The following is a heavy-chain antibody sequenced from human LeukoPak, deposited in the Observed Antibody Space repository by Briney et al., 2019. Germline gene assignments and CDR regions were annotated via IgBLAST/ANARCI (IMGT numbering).Heavy chain of an antibody. D-gene: IGHD1-26*01. CDR2: ISAYNGNT. Sequence: VASVKVSCKASGYTFTSYGISWVRQAPGQGLEWMGWISAYNGNTNYAQKLQGRVTMTTDTSTSTAYMELRSLRSDDTAVYYCARDAEWELPNRFDPWGQGTLVTVSS. CDR1: GYTFTSYG. V-gene: IGHV1-18*01. J-gene: IGHJ5*02. CDR3: ARDAEWELPNRFDP.